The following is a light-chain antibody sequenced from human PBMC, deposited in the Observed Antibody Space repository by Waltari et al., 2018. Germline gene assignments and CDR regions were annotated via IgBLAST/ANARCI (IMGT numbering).Light chain of an antibody. J-gene: IGLJ2*01. CDR1: SGDVGGYNY. CDR3: SSYTSSSTPV. V-gene: IGLV2-14*01. Sequence: QSALTQPASVSGSPGQSITISCTGTSGDVGGYNYVSWYQQHPGKAPKVMIYEVSNRPSGVSNRFSGSKSGNTASLTISGLQAEDEADYYCSSYTSSSTPVFGGGTKLTVL. CDR2: EVS.